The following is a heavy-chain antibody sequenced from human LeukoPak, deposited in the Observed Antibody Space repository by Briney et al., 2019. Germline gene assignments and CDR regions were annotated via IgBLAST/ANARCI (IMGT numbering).Heavy chain of an antibody. V-gene: IGHV1-2*02. CDR2: INPNNGGT. CDR1: GYTFTGYY. Sequence: ASVKVSCKASGYTFTGYYMHWVRQAPGQGLEWMGWINPNNGGTNYAQKFQGRVTMTRDTSISTAYMELSRLRSDDTAVYYCARMTTVTTGDYWGQGTLVTVSS. J-gene: IGHJ4*02. D-gene: IGHD4-17*01. CDR3: ARMTTVTTGDY.